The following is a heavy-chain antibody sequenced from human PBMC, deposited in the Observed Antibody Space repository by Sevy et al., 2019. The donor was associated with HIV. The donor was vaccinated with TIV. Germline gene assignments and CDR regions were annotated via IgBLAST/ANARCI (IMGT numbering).Heavy chain of an antibody. V-gene: IGHV6-1*01. J-gene: IGHJ4*02. CDR2: TYYRSKWYN. D-gene: IGHD2-2*01. Sequence: KQSQTLSLTCAISGDSVSSNSAAWNWIRQSPSRGLEWLGRTYYRSKWYNDYAVSVKSRITINPDTSKNQFSLQLNSVTPDDTAVYYCARNSPDCTSTSCHFDFWGQGTLVTVSS. CDR3: ARNSPDCTSTSCHFDF. CDR1: GDSVSSNSAA.